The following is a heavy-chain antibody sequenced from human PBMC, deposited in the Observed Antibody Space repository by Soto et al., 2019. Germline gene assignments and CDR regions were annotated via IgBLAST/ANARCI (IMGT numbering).Heavy chain of an antibody. D-gene: IGHD3-10*01. CDR1: GGSISSGDYY. CDR3: AGVRGVNWFDP. V-gene: IGHV4-30-4*01. J-gene: IGHJ5*02. Sequence: SETLSLTCTVSGGSISSGDYYWSWIRQPPGKGLEWIGYIYYSGSTYYNPSLKSRVTISVDTSKNQFSLKLSSVTAADTAVYYCAGVRGVNWFDPWGQGTLVTVSS. CDR2: IYYSGST.